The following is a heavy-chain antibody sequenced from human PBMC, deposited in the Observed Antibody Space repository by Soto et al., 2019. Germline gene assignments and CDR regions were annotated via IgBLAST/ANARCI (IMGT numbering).Heavy chain of an antibody. V-gene: IGHV1-3*01. Sequence: QVQVVQSXXXXXXXXASVKVSCKASGYTFTSYAMHWVRQAPGQSLQWMGWINPGNGNTRYSQKFQGRVTITRDTSASTAYMELGSLRSEDTAVYYCARGASSVTTFYFDLWGRGTLVTVSS. D-gene: IGHD4-17*01. CDR3: ARGASSVTTFYFDL. CDR1: GYTFTSYA. J-gene: IGHJ2*01. CDR2: INPGNGNT.